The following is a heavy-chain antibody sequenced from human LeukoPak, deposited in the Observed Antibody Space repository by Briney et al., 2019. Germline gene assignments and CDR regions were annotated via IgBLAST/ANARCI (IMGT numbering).Heavy chain of an antibody. D-gene: IGHD6-6*01. V-gene: IGHV3-21*01. CDR3: ARKLYSSSPTVAFDL. CDR1: GFTFSSYT. Sequence: GGSLRLSCAASGFTFSSYTMHWVRQAPGKGLEWVSSTSSTSSYINYADSVKGRFTISRDNAKNSLYLQMNSLRVEDTAVYYCARKLYSSSPTVAFDLWGQGTIVTVSS. CDR2: TSSTSSYI. J-gene: IGHJ3*01.